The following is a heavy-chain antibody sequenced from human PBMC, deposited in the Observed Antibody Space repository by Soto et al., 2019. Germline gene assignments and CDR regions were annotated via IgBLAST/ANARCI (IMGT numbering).Heavy chain of an antibody. J-gene: IGHJ1*01. V-gene: IGHV3-23*01. CDR3: AKEAYGDYRV. CDR1: GFTFSSYA. CDR2: ISGSGGST. Sequence: ELQLLESGGGLVQPGGSLRLSCAASGFTFSSYAMSWVRQAPGKGLEWVSAISGSGGSTYYADSVKGRFTISRDNSKNKLDLQMNSRRAEDTAVYDCAKEAYGDYRVWGQGTLVTVSS. D-gene: IGHD4-17*01.